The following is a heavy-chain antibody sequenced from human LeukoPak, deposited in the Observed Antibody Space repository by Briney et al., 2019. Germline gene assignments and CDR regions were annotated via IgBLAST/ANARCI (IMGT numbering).Heavy chain of an antibody. Sequence: PSETLSLTCTVSGGSISSSSYYWSWIRQPAGKGLEWIGRIYTSGSTNYNPSLKSRDTMSVDTSKNQFSLKLSSVTAADTAVYYCARDRLRSSGYYTSGYFDLWGRGTLVTVSS. J-gene: IGHJ2*01. CDR3: ARDRLRSSGYYTSGYFDL. CDR2: IYTSGST. D-gene: IGHD3-22*01. CDR1: GGSISSSSYY. V-gene: IGHV4-61*02.